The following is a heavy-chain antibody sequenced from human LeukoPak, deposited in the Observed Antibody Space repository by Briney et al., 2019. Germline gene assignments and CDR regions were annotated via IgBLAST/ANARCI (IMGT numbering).Heavy chain of an antibody. Sequence: GGSLRLSCTASGFTFGDYGMSWFRQAPGKGLEWVSIIYSGGSRYYADSVKGRFTISRDNSKNTLYLQMNSLRAEDTAVYYCARDYYGGNDICFFDYWGQGTLVTVSS. CDR1: GFTFGDYG. CDR2: IYSGGSR. V-gene: IGHV3-53*01. J-gene: IGHJ4*02. CDR3: ARDYYGGNDICFFDY. D-gene: IGHD4-23*01.